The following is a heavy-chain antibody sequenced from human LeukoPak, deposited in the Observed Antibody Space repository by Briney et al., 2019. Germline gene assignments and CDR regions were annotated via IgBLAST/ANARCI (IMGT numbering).Heavy chain of an antibody. V-gene: IGHV3-30*18. CDR1: GFSFSTYD. CDR2: ISSDGSHK. CDR3: AKGSIDWYYFDY. Sequence: GGSLRLSCAASGFSFSTYDMHWVRQAPGKGLEWVAVISSDGSHKYWADSVKGRFTISRDNSKNTVYLQMNSLRAEDTAVYYCAKGSIDWYYFDYWGQGTLVTVSP. J-gene: IGHJ4*02. D-gene: IGHD3-9*01.